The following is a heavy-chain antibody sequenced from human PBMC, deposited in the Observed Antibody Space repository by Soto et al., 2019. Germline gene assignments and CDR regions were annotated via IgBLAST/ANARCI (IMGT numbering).Heavy chain of an antibody. V-gene: IGHV4-59*01. Sequence: QVQLQESGPGLVKPSETLSLTCTVSGGSISSYYWSWIRQPPGKGLEWIGYIYYSGSTNYNPSLKSRVTTSADPPYNRFSPKMRSVAAAAAAGYYCAGGRSWGGGYYYYYYYMDVWGKGTTVTVSS. CDR3: AGGRSWGGGYYYYYYYMDV. D-gene: IGHD3-16*01. CDR2: IYYSGST. CDR1: GGSISSYY. J-gene: IGHJ6*03.